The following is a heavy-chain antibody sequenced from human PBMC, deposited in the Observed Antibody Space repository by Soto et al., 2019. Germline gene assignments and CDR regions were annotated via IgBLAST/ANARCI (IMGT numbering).Heavy chain of an antibody. D-gene: IGHD5-18*01. J-gene: IGHJ5*02. CDR2: IYHSGST. V-gene: IGHV4-30-2*01. CDR3: VRAHGYSYGSGFPSNWFEP. Sequence: QLQLQESGSGLVKPSQTLSLTCAVSGGSISSGGYSWSWIRQPPGKGLEWIGYIYHSGSTYYNPSLKSRGTISVDRSKNQFSLMLSSVTAADTAVYYCVRAHGYSYGSGFPSNWFEPWGQGTLVTVSS. CDR1: GGSISSGGYS.